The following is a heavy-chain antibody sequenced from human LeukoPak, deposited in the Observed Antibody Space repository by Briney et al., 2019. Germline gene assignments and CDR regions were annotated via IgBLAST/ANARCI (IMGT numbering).Heavy chain of an antibody. D-gene: IGHD6-19*01. CDR2: ISGSGGST. J-gene: IGHJ4*02. V-gene: IGHV3-23*01. CDR3: AKGAGSGWFGNYFDY. Sequence: GGSLRLSCAASGFTFSSYAMSWVREAPGKGLEWVSAISGSGGSTYYADSVKGRFTISRDNSKNTLYLQMNSLRAEDTAVYYCAKGAGSGWFGNYFDYWGQGTLVTVSS. CDR1: GFTFSSYA.